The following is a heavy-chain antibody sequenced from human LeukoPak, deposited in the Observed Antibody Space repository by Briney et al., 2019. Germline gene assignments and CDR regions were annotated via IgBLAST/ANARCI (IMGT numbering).Heavy chain of an antibody. V-gene: IGHV3-23*01. Sequence: PGGSLRLSCAASEFTFSSYPMSWVRQAPGKGLEWVSTISNTGGSIYYADSVKGRFTISRDNSKNTLYLQMNSLRAEDTAVYYCARDPGYSYGYEFDYWGQGTLVTVSS. CDR1: EFTFSSYP. CDR3: ARDPGYSYGYEFDY. D-gene: IGHD5-18*01. CDR2: ISNTGGSI. J-gene: IGHJ4*02.